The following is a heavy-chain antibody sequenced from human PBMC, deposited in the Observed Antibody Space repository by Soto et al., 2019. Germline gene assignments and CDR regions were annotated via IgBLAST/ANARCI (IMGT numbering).Heavy chain of an antibody. CDR1: GFNFNNAW. CDR2: IKSKSDDETT. Sequence: PGGSLRLSCAGSGFNFNNAWMSWVRQAPGKGLEWVGRIKSKSDDETTDYAAPVKGRFSISRDDSKNTLYLQMNSLKSEDTGVYFCITDIMDVWGQGTTVTVS. V-gene: IGHV3-15*01. CDR3: ITDIMDV. J-gene: IGHJ6*02.